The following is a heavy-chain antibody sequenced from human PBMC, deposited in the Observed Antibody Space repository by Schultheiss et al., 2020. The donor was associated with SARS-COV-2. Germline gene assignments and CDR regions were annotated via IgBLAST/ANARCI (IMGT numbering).Heavy chain of an antibody. Sequence: SETLSLTCTVSGYSLISGGYYWSWIRQHPGEGLEWIGHMYFSGSTYYNQSLKSRATISVDTTKNQFSLRLSSVTAADTAVYYCARNRGDIEGPPYFDYWGLGTLVTVSS. CDR2: MYFSGST. J-gene: IGHJ4*02. CDR3: ARNRGDIEGPPYFDY. CDR1: GYSLISGGYY. D-gene: IGHD3-16*01. V-gene: IGHV4-31*03.